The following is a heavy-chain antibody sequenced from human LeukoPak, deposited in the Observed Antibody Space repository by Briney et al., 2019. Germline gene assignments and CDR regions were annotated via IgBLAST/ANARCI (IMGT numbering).Heavy chain of an antibody. V-gene: IGHV3-30*18. Sequence: PGGSPRLSCAASGFTFSSYGMHWVRQAPGKGLGWVAVISYDGSNKYYADSVKGRFTISRDNSKNTLYLQMNSLRAEDTAVYYCAKDQRGSGSYYYWGQGTLVTVSS. CDR1: GFTFSSYG. J-gene: IGHJ4*02. D-gene: IGHD1-26*01. CDR3: AKDQRGSGSYYY. CDR2: ISYDGSNK.